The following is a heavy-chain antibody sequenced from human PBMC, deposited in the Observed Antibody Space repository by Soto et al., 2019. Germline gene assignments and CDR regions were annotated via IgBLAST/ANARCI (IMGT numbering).Heavy chain of an antibody. J-gene: IGHJ4*02. CDR3: ARGPTDYYDNSGNYFLDY. Sequence: GASVKVSCKASGYTFTTYGMSWVRQAPGQGLDWMGWISTYNGNTKYAERLQGRVTMTTDTTTSIAYMELRSLRSDDTAVYYCARGPTDYYDNSGNYFLDYWGQGTLVTVSS. D-gene: IGHD3-22*01. V-gene: IGHV1-18*01. CDR2: ISTYNGNT. CDR1: GYTFTTYG.